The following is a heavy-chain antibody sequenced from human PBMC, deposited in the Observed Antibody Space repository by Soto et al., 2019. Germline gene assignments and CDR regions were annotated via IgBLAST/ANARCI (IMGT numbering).Heavy chain of an antibody. J-gene: IGHJ4*02. CDR1: GGSISSYY. CDR3: ARGHAGAILYFDY. D-gene: IGHD2-21*01. V-gene: IGHV4-59*01. CDR2: IYYSGST. Sequence: QVQLQESGPGLVKPSETLSLTCTVSGGSISSYYWSWLRQTPGKGLEWIGYIYYSGSTNYNPSLKSRFMISLATSTSQCSRQLSSVTAAYTGVYYCARGHAGAILYFDYWGQGTLVTVSS.